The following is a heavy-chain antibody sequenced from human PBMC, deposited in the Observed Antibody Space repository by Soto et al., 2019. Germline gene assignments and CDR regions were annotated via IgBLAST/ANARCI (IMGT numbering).Heavy chain of an antibody. V-gene: IGHV3-33*01. CDR1: GFAFNSYG. J-gene: IGHJ6*03. CDR3: ARPGFAPLGYMDV. Sequence: QVQLVESGGGVVQPGRSLRLSCAASGFAFNSYGMHWVRQAPGKGLEWVAVIWYDGSNKYYVDSVKGRFTISRDNSKNTLYLQMNSLRAEDTAVYYCARPGFAPLGYMDVWGKGTTVTVSS. CDR2: IWYDGSNK. D-gene: IGHD3-10*01.